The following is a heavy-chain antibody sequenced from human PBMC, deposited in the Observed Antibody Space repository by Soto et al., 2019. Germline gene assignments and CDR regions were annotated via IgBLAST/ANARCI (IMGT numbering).Heavy chain of an antibody. D-gene: IGHD3-22*01. V-gene: IGHV1-46*01. CDR1: GYTFTSYY. CDR3: AREGINYDSSEIRFDY. CDR2: INPSGGST. Sequence: VASVKVSCKASGYTFTSYYMHWVRQAPGQGLEWMGIINPSGGSTSYAQKFQGRVTMTRDTSTSTVYMELSSLRSEDTAVYYCAREGINYDSSEIRFDYWGQGTLVTVSS. J-gene: IGHJ4*02.